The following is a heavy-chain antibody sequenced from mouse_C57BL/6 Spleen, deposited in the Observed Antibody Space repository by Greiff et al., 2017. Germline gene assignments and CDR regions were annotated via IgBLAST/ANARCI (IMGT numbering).Heavy chain of an antibody. CDR2: INPYNGGT. CDR1: GYTFTDYY. Sequence: VQLQQSGPVLVKPGASVKMSCKASGYTFTDYYMNWVKQSHGKSLEWIGVINPYNGGTSYNQKFKCKATLTVDKSSSTAYMELNSLTSEDSAVYYCARGGITKAWFADWGQGTLVTVSA. J-gene: IGHJ3*01. V-gene: IGHV1-19*01. D-gene: IGHD2-4*01. CDR3: ARGGITKAWFAD.